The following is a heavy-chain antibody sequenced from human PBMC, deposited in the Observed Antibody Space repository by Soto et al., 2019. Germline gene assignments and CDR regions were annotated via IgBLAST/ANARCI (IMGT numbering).Heavy chain of an antibody. D-gene: IGHD3-22*01. Sequence: EVQLLESGGGLVQPGGSLRLTCVGSGFTFRNQDMRWVRQAPGKGLEWVSGISGRGGVTYYADSVKGRFTICRDNSKNTLYLPLNNLRANDTAVYYCAKDRQFRSYYESAGHYNDWGQGTLVTVSS. CDR1: GFTFRNQD. CDR3: AKDRQFRSYYESAGHYND. J-gene: IGHJ4*02. V-gene: IGHV3-23*01. CDR2: ISGRGGVT.